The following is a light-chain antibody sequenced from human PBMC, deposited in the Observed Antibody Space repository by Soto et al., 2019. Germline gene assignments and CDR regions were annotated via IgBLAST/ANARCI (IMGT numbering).Light chain of an antibody. CDR2: GHN. Sequence: QAVVTQPPSVSGAPGQRATISCTGSVSNIGAGYEVHWYQQLPGTAPKLLISGHNNRPSGVPDRFFGSKSGTSASLTITGLQAEDEADYFCQSYDSSLSGSGVFGGGTKLTVL. V-gene: IGLV1-40*01. J-gene: IGLJ3*02. CDR1: VSNIGAGYE. CDR3: QSYDSSLSGSGV.